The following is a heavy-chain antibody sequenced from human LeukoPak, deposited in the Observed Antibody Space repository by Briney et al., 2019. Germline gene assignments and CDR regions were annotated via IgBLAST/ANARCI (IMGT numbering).Heavy chain of an antibody. CDR1: GGSISSYY. V-gene: IGHV4-59*01. CDR3: AGRYSGSSREDY. CDR2: IYYSGST. J-gene: IGHJ4*02. D-gene: IGHD6-6*01. Sequence: SETLSLTCTVSGGSISSYYWSWIRQPPGKGLEWIGYIYYSGSTNYNPSLKSRVTISVDTSKNQFSLKLSSVTAADTAVYHCAGRYSGSSREDYWGQGTLVTVSS.